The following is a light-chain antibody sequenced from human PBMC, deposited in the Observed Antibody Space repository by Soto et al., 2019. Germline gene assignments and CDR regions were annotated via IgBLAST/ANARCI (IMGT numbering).Light chain of an antibody. Sequence: DIQMTQSPSSLSASVGDRVTITCRASQSISNYLNWYQQKPGKAPKLLIYAASSLQSGAPSGLSGSGSGTDFTLTISGLQPEHFATYYCQQSYSMPYTFGQGTRLEIK. CDR1: QSISNY. CDR2: AAS. J-gene: IGKJ5*01. CDR3: QQSYSMPYT. V-gene: IGKV1-39*01.